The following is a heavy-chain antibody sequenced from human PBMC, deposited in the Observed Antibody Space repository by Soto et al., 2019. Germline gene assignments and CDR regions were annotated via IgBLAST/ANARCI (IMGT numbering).Heavy chain of an antibody. J-gene: IGHJ4*02. V-gene: IGHV3-64*01. Sequence: GGSLRLSCAASGFTISSYAMHWVRQAPGKGLEYVSAISSNGGSTYYANSVKGRFTISRDNSKNTLYLQMGSLRAEDMAVYYCARDVGAGYDYIWGSYRYSYFDYSGQGTLVPVSS. CDR2: ISSNGGST. CDR3: ARDVGAGYDYIWGSYRYSYFDY. CDR1: GFTISSYA. D-gene: IGHD3-16*02.